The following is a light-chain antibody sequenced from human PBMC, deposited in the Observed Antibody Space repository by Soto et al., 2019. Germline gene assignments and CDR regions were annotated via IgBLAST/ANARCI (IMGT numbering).Light chain of an antibody. CDR1: SSDFGGTNY. CDR2: EVT. CDR3: TSYAGSYADVV. Sequence: QSALTQPPSASESPGQSVTISCTEASSDFGGTNYVSWYQQHPGKAPKLMIFEVTKRPSGVPDRFSGSKSGNTASLTVSGLHAEDEADYYCTSYAGSYADVVFGGGTQLTVL. V-gene: IGLV2-8*01. J-gene: IGLJ2*01.